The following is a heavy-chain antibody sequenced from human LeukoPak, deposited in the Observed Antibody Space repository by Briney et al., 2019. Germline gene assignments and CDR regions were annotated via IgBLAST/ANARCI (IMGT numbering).Heavy chain of an antibody. CDR2: VTGSGGAT. V-gene: IGHV3-23*01. D-gene: IGHD3-10*01. CDR1: GFTFSSFP. Sequence: GGSLRLSCAASGFTFSSFPMNWVRQAPGKGLEWVSAVTGSGGATYYAASVKGRFTISRDNSKNRLYLQMDFLRAEDTAVYYCAKITSEGSWGQGTLVTVSS. CDR3: AKITSEGS. J-gene: IGHJ5*02.